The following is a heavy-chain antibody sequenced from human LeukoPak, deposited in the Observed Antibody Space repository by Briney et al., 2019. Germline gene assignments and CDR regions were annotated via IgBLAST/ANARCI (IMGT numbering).Heavy chain of an antibody. D-gene: IGHD3-10*01. CDR1: GDSITSAEYS. V-gene: IGHV4-61*02. CDR2: VSTSGKT. J-gene: IGHJ4*02. Sequence: SQTLSLTCTVSGDSITSAEYSWNWIRQPAGRGLEWIVRVSTSGKTFYNPSLNSRVTISLDTSKKQFSLKLSTVTAADTAVYYCARDRLIWFGEFNYWGQGTLVTVSS. CDR3: ARDRLIWFGEFNY.